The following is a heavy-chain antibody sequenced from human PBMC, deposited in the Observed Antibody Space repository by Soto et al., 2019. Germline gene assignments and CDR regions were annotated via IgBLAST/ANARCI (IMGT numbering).Heavy chain of an antibody. D-gene: IGHD3-3*01. Sequence: PGGSLTLSCAASGFCFSVFNMNWVRQAPGKGLEWVSYMTSSGDSGYYSDSVKGRFTISRDNAKNSLFLQMNSLRAEDTAVYFCGRDNNPTTIFRDYGMDVWGQATTVIVSS. CDR3: GRDNNPTTIFRDYGMDV. V-gene: IGHV3-48*03. CDR1: GFCFSVFN. CDR2: MTSSGDSG. J-gene: IGHJ6*02.